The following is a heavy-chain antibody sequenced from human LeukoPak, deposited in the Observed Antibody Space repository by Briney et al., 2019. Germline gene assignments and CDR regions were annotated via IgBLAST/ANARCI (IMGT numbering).Heavy chain of an antibody. CDR1: TGSFSSGSHY. Sequence: SETLSLTCTVSTGSFSSGSHYWSWIRQPPGKRLKWIGYIYHSGSTTYNPSLKSRVTISIYTSKNQFSLRLSSVTAADTAVYYCARALIGSVPDYWGQGALVTVSS. CDR3: ARALIGSVPDY. J-gene: IGHJ4*02. CDR2: IYHSGST. D-gene: IGHD3-22*01. V-gene: IGHV4-61*01.